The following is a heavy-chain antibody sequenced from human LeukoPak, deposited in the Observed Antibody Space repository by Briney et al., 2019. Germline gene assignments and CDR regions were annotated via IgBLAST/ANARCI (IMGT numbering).Heavy chain of an antibody. CDR1: GLTVSSNF. CDR2: IHSDGRT. CDR3: ARDVGGMATGYFDY. Sequence: GGFLRLSCAASGLTVSSNFMSWVRQAPGKGLEWVSVIHSDGRTFYADTVKGRFTVSRDNSNDMLFLQMNSLRAEDTAVYYCARDVGGMATGYFDYWGQGTPVTVSS. V-gene: IGHV3-66*02. J-gene: IGHJ4*02. D-gene: IGHD5-12*01.